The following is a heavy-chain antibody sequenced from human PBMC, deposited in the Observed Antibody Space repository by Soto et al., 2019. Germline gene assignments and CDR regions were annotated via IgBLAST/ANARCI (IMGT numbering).Heavy chain of an antibody. V-gene: IGHV4-39*01. Sequence: QLQLQESDPGLVKPTETLSLTCTVSGGSINTNYYYWGWVRQPPGKGLEWIGSVSFSGTTYYSPSLKSRVTTSIDTARNQFSLKLTSVTAADTAVYYCASQILDVTAYFDSWGQGTLVTVSS. J-gene: IGHJ4*02. D-gene: IGHD1-1*01. CDR1: GGSINTNYYY. CDR2: VSFSGTT. CDR3: ASQILDVTAYFDS.